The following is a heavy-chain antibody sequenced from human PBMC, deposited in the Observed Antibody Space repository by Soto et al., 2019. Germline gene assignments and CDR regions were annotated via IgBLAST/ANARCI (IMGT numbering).Heavy chain of an antibody. CDR3: ARDGCSSTSCYSIRWFDP. CDR2: INHSGST. CDR1: GGPFSGYY. V-gene: IGHV4-34*01. J-gene: IGHJ5*02. D-gene: IGHD2-2*01. Sequence: SETLSLTCAVYGGPFSGYYWSWIRQPPGKGLEWIGEINHSGSTNYNPSLKSRVTISVDTSKNQFSLKLSSVTAADTAVYYWARDGCSSTSCYSIRWFDPWGQGTLVTVSS.